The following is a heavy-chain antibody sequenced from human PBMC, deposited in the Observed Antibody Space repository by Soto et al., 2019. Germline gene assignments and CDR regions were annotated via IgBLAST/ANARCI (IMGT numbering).Heavy chain of an antibody. J-gene: IGHJ4*02. CDR1: GFSLSSYG. Sequence: GGSLRLSCAVSGFSLSSYGLHWVRQAPGKGLVWVSRIQSDGSSTNYADSVKGRFTISRDNAKNTLYLQMDSLRVEDTAVYYCAREKAVAGTIFDYWGQGTLVTVSS. V-gene: IGHV3-74*01. D-gene: IGHD6-19*01. CDR3: AREKAVAGTIFDY. CDR2: IQSDGSST.